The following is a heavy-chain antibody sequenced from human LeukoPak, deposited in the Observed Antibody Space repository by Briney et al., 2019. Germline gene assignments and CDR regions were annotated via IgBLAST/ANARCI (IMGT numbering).Heavy chain of an antibody. CDR2: IYPGDSDT. Sequence: GESLQISCKGSGYIFTSYWIGWVRQLPGKGLEWMGIIYPGDSDTRYSPSFQGQVAISADKSISTAYLQWSSLKASDTAMYYCARHTYDCSSTSCYSFDPRGQRTLVTVSS. J-gene: IGHJ5*02. D-gene: IGHD2-2*02. V-gene: IGHV5-51*01. CDR1: GYIFTSYW. CDR3: ARHTYDCSSTSCYSFDP.